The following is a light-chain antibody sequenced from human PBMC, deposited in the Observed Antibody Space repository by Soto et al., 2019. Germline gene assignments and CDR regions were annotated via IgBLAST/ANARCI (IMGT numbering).Light chain of an antibody. CDR2: DAI. CDR1: QSVKSN. V-gene: IGKV3-15*01. J-gene: IGKJ5*01. CDR3: QQRSNWPPIT. Sequence: IVMTQSPDTLSVSPGERATLSCRASQSVKSNLAWYQQKPGRAPRLLIYDAITRATGIPVRFSGSGSGTEFTLTISRLEPEDFAVYYCQQRSNWPPITFGQGTRLEIK.